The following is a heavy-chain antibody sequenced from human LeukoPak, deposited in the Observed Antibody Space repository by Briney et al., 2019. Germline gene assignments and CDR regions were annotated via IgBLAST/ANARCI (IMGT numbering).Heavy chain of an antibody. CDR3: ARAASGGSCYATGGCFWFDP. CDR2: ISSSSSTI. Sequence: GGSLRLSCAASGFTFSDYYMSWIRQAPGKGLEWVSYISSSSSTIYYADSVKGRFTISRDNAKNSLYLQMNSLRAEDTAVYYCARAASGGSCYATGGCFWFDPWGQGTLVTVSS. CDR1: GFTFSDYY. J-gene: IGHJ5*02. V-gene: IGHV3-11*04. D-gene: IGHD2-15*01.